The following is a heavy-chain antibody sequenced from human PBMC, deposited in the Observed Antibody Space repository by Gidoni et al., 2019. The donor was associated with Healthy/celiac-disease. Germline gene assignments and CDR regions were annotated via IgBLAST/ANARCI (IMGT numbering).Heavy chain of an antibody. CDR3: ARGKRTERWLHRNAFDI. D-gene: IGHD5-12*01. V-gene: IGHV4-34*01. J-gene: IGHJ3*02. CDR1: GGSFRGYY. CDR2: INHSGST. Sequence: QVQLQQWGAGLLKPSETLSLTCAVYGGSFRGYYWSWIRQPPGKGLEWIGEINHSGSTNYNPSLKSRVTISVDTSKNQFSLKLSSVTAADTAVYYCARGKRTERWLHRNAFDIWGQGTMVTVSS.